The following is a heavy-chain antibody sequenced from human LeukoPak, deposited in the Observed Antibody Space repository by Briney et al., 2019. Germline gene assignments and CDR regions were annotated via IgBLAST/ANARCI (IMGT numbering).Heavy chain of an antibody. CDR1: GYTFTSYY. D-gene: IGHD3-3*01. CDR3: ARDKDYDFWSGYSFYYYYYGTDV. Sequence: ASVKVSCKASGYTFTSYYMHWVRQAPGQGLEWMGIINPSGGSTSYAQKFQGRVTMTRDTSTSTVYMELSSLRSEDTAVYYCARDKDYDFWSGYSFYYYYYGTDVWGQGTTVTVSS. CDR2: INPSGGST. J-gene: IGHJ6*02. V-gene: IGHV1-46*01.